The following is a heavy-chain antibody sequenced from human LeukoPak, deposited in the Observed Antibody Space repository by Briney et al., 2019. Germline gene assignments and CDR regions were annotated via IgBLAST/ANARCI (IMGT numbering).Heavy chain of an antibody. V-gene: IGHV4-59*08. CDR2: IYYSGST. CDR1: GGSISSYY. J-gene: IGHJ6*02. D-gene: IGHD2/OR15-2a*01. CDR3: ARHRAYYLASMDV. Sequence: PSETLSLTCTVSGGSISSYYWSWIRQPPGKGLEWIGYIYYSGSTNYNPSLKSRVTISVDTSKNQFSLKLSSVTAADTAVYYCARHRAYYLASMDVWGQGTTVTVSS.